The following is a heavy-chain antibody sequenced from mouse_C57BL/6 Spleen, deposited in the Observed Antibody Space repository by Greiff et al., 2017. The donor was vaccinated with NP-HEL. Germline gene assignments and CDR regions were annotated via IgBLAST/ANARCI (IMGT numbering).Heavy chain of an antibody. Sequence: EVKLMESGAELVRPGASVKLSCTASGFNIKDYYMHWVKQRPEQGLEWIGRIDPEDGDTEYAPKFQGKATMTADTSSNTAYLQLSSLTSDDTAVYYCTTDDGYYPFSYWGQGTLVTVSA. CDR1: GFNIKDYY. J-gene: IGHJ3*01. CDR3: TTDDGYYPFSY. D-gene: IGHD2-3*01. V-gene: IGHV14-1*01. CDR2: IDPEDGDT.